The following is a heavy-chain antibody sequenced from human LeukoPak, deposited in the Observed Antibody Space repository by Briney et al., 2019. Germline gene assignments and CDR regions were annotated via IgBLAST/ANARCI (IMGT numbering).Heavy chain of an antibody. CDR2: TNPSSGVS. V-gene: IGHV1-2*02. Sequence: ASVKVSCKASGYIFTTKYIHWVRQAPGQGLEWMGLTNPSSGVSNYAQKFQGRVTMTRDTSITTAYMELSSLISEDAALYYCARGTLHYPDYWGQGTLVTVSS. D-gene: IGHD1-26*01. CDR1: GYIFTTKY. CDR3: ARGTLHYPDY. J-gene: IGHJ4*01.